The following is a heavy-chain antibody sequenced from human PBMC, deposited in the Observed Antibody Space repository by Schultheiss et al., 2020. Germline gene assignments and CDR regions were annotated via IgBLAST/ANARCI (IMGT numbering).Heavy chain of an antibody. Sequence: GGSLRLSCAASGFTFSSYWMHWVRQAPGKGLVWVSRINSDGSSTSYADSVKGRFTISRDNPKNTLYLQMNSLRAEDTAVYYCARGAYCTGGVCYSADYWGQGTLVTVSS. CDR2: INSDGSST. J-gene: IGHJ4*02. D-gene: IGHD2-8*02. CDR1: GFTFSSYW. V-gene: IGHV3-74*01. CDR3: ARGAYCTGGVCYSADY.